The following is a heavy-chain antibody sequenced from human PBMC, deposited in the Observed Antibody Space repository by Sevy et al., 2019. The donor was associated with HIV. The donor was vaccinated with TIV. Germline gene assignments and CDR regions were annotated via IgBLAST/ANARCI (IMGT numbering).Heavy chain of an antibody. CDR1: GFTLTSYT. CDR2: ISATGGST. Sequence: GGSLRLSCAASGFTLTSYTMNWVRQAPGKGLEWVASISATGGSTYYADSVKGRFTISRAVSKGTLYLQMNSLTAEDTAIFYCAKTLQKLPFHPHYFDYWGQGTLVTVSS. J-gene: IGHJ4*02. D-gene: IGHD2-21*02. CDR3: AKTLQKLPFHPHYFDY. V-gene: IGHV3-23*01.